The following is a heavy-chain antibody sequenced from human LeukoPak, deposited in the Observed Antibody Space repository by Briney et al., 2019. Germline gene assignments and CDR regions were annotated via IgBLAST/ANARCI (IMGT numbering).Heavy chain of an antibody. CDR1: GFTFSSYA. CDR3: AKDQRWLQFEGYFDY. J-gene: IGHJ4*02. Sequence: GGSLRLSCAASGFTFSSYAMSWVRQAPGKGLEWVSAISGSGGSTYYADSVKGRFTIARDDSKNTLYMQMNSLRAEDTAVYYCAKDQRWLQFEGYFDYWGQGTLVTVSS. CDR2: ISGSGGST. V-gene: IGHV3-23*01. D-gene: IGHD5-24*01.